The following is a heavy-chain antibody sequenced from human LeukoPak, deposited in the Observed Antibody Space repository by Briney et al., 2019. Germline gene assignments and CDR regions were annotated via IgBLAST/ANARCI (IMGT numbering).Heavy chain of an antibody. D-gene: IGHD3-22*01. CDR2: IKSKADGGTI. CDR1: GFTFTNAW. Sequence: PGGSLRLSCAASGFTFTNAWMSWVRQAPGKGLEWVGRIKSKADGGTIDYAAPVKGRFTISRDDSKNTLYLQMNSLKTEDTAVYYCTTHYYDSSGYGRYFDYWGQGTLVTVSS. V-gene: IGHV3-15*01. J-gene: IGHJ4*02. CDR3: TTHYYDSSGYGRYFDY.